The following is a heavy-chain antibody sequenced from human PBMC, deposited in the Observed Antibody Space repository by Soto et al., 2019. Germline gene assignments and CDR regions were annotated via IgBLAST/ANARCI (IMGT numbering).Heavy chain of an antibody. V-gene: IGHV1-69*04. CDR3: ARELPRPTNWFDP. Sequence: ASVKVSCKASGGTFSSYTISWVRQAPGQGLEWMGRIIPILGIANYAQKFQGRVTITADKSTSTAYMELSSLRSEDTAVYYCARELPRPTNWFDPWGQGTLVTVSS. CDR2: IIPILGIA. J-gene: IGHJ5*02. CDR1: GGTFSSYT.